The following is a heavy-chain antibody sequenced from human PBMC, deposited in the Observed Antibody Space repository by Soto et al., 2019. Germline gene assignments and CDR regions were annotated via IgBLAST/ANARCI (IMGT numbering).Heavy chain of an antibody. D-gene: IGHD3-3*01. V-gene: IGHV4-59*08. CDR2: IFYSGST. Sequence: PSETLSLTCTVFCGSINNFSWSWIRQPPGKGLEWIGYIFYSGSTNYNPSLKSRVTISVDTSKNQFSLKLNSVTASDTAVYYCARHSDTIFGVVKTFYFDYWGQGTLVTVSS. J-gene: IGHJ4*02. CDR1: CGSINNFS. CDR3: ARHSDTIFGVVKTFYFDY.